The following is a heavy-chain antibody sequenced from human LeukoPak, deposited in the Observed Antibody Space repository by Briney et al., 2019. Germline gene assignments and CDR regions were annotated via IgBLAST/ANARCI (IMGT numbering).Heavy chain of an antibody. CDR2: IKQDGSEK. Sequence: GGSLRLSCVASGFTFNSFWMSWVRQAPGKGLEWVANIKQDGSEKYYVDSVKGRFTISRDNAKNSLYLQMNSLRAEDTAVYFCTDALGYCSGGSCYEHFGYWGQGTLVTVSS. J-gene: IGHJ4*02. CDR3: TDALGYCSGGSCYEHFGY. D-gene: IGHD2-15*01. CDR1: GFTFNSFW. V-gene: IGHV3-7*01.